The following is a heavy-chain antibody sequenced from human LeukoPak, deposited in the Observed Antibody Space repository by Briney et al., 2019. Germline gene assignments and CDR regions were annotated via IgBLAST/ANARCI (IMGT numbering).Heavy chain of an antibody. CDR3: ARDPTMVRGTMDV. CDR2: ISYDGSNK. D-gene: IGHD3-10*01. Sequence: PGGSLRLSCAASGFTFTNYCIHWVRHAPGKGPEWVAVISYDGSNKYYADSVKGRFTISRDNSKNTLYLQMNSLRPEDTAVYYCARDPTMVRGTMDVWGKGTTVTVSP. V-gene: IGHV3-30*04. J-gene: IGHJ6*04. CDR1: GFTFTNYC.